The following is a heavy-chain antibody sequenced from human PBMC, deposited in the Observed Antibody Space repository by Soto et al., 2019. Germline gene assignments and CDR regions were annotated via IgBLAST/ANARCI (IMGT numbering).Heavy chain of an antibody. J-gene: IGHJ6*02. CDR2: ISWNSGSI. Sequence: LRLSCAASGFTFDDYAMHWVRQAPGKGLEWVSGISWNSGSIGYADSVQGRFTISRDNAKNSLYLQMNSLRAEDTALYYCAKSQRVVPAAIRTNYYYYGMDVWGQGTTVTVSS. CDR3: AKSQRVVPAAIRTNYYYYGMDV. D-gene: IGHD2-2*02. V-gene: IGHV3-9*01. CDR1: GFTFDDYA.